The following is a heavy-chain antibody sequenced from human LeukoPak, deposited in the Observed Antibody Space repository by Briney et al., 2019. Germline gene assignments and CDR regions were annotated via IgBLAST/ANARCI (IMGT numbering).Heavy chain of an antibody. J-gene: IGHJ4*02. D-gene: IGHD4-17*01. Sequence: SETLSLTCTVSGVSIRSSYYYWGWIRQPPGKGLEWIGSIYDSGSTYYNPSLKSRVTISVDTSKNQFSLKLNSVTAADTAVYYCARVDYGDYRFDYWGQGTLVTVSS. V-gene: IGHV4-39*01. CDR1: GVSIRSSYYY. CDR2: IYDSGST. CDR3: ARVDYGDYRFDY.